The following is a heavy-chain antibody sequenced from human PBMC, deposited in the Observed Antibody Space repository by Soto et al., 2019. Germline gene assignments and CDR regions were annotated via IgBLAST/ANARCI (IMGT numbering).Heavy chain of an antibody. CDR1: GFTFSSYA. Sequence: PGGSLRLSCAASGFTFSSYAMSWVRQAPGKGLEWVSAISGSGGSTYYADSVKGRFTISRDNSKNTLYLQMNSLRAEDTAVYYCAKGLYSSGWFQYYFDYWGQGTLVTVSS. J-gene: IGHJ4*02. CDR2: ISGSGGST. V-gene: IGHV3-23*01. CDR3: AKGLYSSGWFQYYFDY. D-gene: IGHD6-19*01.